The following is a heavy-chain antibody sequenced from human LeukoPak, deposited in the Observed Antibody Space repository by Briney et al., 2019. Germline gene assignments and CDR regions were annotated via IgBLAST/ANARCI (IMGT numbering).Heavy chain of an antibody. CDR1: GYTFTGYY. D-gene: IGHD2-21*02. Sequence: ASVKVSCKASGYTFTGYYMHWVRQAPGQGLEWMGWINPNSGGTNYAQKFQGRVTMTRDTSISTAYMELSSLRSEDTAVYYCARTAIFYYGMDVWGQGTTVTVSS. J-gene: IGHJ6*02. V-gene: IGHV1-2*02. CDR3: ARTAIFYYGMDV. CDR2: INPNSGGT.